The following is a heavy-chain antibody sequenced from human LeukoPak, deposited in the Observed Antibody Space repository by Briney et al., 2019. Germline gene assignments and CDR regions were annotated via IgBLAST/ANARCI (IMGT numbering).Heavy chain of an antibody. D-gene: IGHD5-12*01. V-gene: IGHV3-23*01. CDR3: AKDEGYSGYDPIPFDY. CDR1: GFTFSSYA. J-gene: IGHJ4*02. CDR2: ISGSGGST. Sequence: GGSLRLSCAASGFTFSSYAMSWVRQAPGKGLEWVSAISGSGGSTYYADSVKGRFTISRDNSKNTLYLQMNSLRAEDTAVYYCAKDEGYSGYDPIPFDYWGQRTLVTVSS.